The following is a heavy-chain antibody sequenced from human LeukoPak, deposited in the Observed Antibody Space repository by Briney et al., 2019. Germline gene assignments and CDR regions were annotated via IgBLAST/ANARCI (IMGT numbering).Heavy chain of an antibody. D-gene: IGHD3-16*02. Sequence: SETLSLTCTVSGGSISSSSYYWGWIRQPPGKGLEWIGSIYYSGSTYYNPSLKSRVTISVDTSKNQFSLKLSSVTAADTAVYYCARSVWGSYRAYYFDYWGQGTLVTVSS. J-gene: IGHJ4*02. V-gene: IGHV4-39*07. CDR1: GGSISSSSYY. CDR2: IYYSGST. CDR3: ARSVWGSYRAYYFDY.